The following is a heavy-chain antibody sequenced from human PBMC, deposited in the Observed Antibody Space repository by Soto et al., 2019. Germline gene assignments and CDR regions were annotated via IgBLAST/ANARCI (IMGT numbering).Heavy chain of an antibody. J-gene: IGHJ6*02. CDR2: TRSNGEHT. Sequence: EVQILESGGGMVQPGGSLRLSCAGSGFMFSSFAMTWVRQAPGKGLEWVSTTRSNGEHTYYADSVKGRFTVSRDKSKNTLFLEMSSLRAEDSAIYYCAKDSKSVSVSAARVYGMDVWGQGTTVTVSS. D-gene: IGHD2-2*01. CDR1: GFMFSSFA. V-gene: IGHV3-23*01. CDR3: AKDSKSVSVSAARVYGMDV.